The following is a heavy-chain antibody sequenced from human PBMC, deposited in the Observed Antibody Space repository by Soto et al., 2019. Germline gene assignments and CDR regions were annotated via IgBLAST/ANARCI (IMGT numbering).Heavy chain of an antibody. D-gene: IGHD5-18*01. J-gene: IGHJ4*02. CDR1: GFPFENYD. CDR3: ARDGGWLQPPEY. V-gene: IGHV3-48*03. CDR2: ITASGKNT. Sequence: PGGSLRLSCVTSGFPFENYDMNWVRQAPGKGLEWISDITASGKNTHYADSVKGRFTISRDNANNSLFLQMHSLRAEDTALYYCARDGGWLQPPEYWGPGTMVTVSS.